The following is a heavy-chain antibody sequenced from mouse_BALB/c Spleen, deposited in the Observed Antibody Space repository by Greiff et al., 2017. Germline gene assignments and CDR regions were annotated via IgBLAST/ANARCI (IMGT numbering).Heavy chain of an antibody. CDR3: AKREDYGGAWFAY. V-gene: IGHV5-6-5*01. D-gene: IGHD2-4*01. CDR2: ISSGGST. CDR1: GFTFTSYA. Sequence: EVQLQESGGGLVKPGGSLKLSCAASGFTFTSYAMSWVRQTPEKRLEWVASISSGGSTYYPDSVKGRFTISRDNARNSLYLQMSSLRSEDTAMYYCAKREDYGGAWFAYWGQGTLVTVSA. J-gene: IGHJ3*01.